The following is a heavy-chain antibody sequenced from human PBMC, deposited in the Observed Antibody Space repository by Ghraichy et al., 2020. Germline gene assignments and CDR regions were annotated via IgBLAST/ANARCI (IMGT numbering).Heavy chain of an antibody. CDR3: ARDRAAAGLPYYYGMDV. V-gene: IGHV3-30*03. CDR2: ISYDGSNK. D-gene: IGHD6-13*01. Sequence: RSLRLSCAASGFTFSSYGMHWVRQAPGKGLEWVAVISYDGSNKYYADSVKGRFTISRDNSKNTLYLQMNSLRAEDTAVYYCARDRAAAGLPYYYGMDVWGQGTTVTVSS. J-gene: IGHJ6*02. CDR1: GFTFSSYG.